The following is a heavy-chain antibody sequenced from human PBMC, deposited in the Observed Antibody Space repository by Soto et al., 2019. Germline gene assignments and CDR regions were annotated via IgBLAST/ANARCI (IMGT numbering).Heavy chain of an antibody. CDR3: ARVPEAGRPLFDY. D-gene: IGHD6-6*01. J-gene: IGHJ4*02. V-gene: IGHV3-7*01. CDR2: TRQDGGQE. Sequence: SLRLSCAASGFTFSSYWMSWVRQAPGKGLEWVAHTRQDGGQEYYVDSVKGRFTISRDNAKNSLYLQLNSLRAEDTAVYYCARVPEAGRPLFDYWGQGALVTVSS. CDR1: GFTFSSYW.